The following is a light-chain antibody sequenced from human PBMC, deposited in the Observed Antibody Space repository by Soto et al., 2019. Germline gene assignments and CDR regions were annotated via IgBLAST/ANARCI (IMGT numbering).Light chain of an antibody. CDR2: AAS. CDR3: QQYGSSPPIT. V-gene: IGKV3-20*01. J-gene: IGKJ5*01. CDR1: QSVSSSY. Sequence: ELVLTQSPGTLSLSPRERATLSCRASQSVSSSYLAWYQQKPGQAPRLLIYAASSRATGLPDRFSGSGSGTDFTLTISRLEPEYFAVYYCQQYGSSPPITFGQGTRLEIK.